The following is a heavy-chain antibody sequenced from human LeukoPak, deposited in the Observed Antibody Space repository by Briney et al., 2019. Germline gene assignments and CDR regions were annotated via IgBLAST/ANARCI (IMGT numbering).Heavy chain of an antibody. CDR2: IYSSGIT. Sequence: PSETLSLTCTVSGGSISSGDYYWSWIRQDPGKGLEWIGYIYSSGITYYKPSLKSRVTISVDTSRNQFSLRLRSVTAADTAVYHCARDPRGYGMDVWGQGTTVTVSS. V-gene: IGHV4-31*03. J-gene: IGHJ6*02. D-gene: IGHD3-10*01. CDR1: GGSISSGDYY. CDR3: ARDPRGYGMDV.